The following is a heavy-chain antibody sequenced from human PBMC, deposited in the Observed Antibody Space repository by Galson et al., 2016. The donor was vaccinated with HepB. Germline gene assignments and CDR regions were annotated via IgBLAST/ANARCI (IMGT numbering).Heavy chain of an antibody. CDR3: ARDPPGVPDFALDV. CDR1: GFTVSHNC. J-gene: IGHJ6*02. V-gene: IGHV3-66*01. D-gene: IGHD3-10*01. Sequence: SLRLSCAASGFTVSHNCMSWVRQAPGKGLEWVSLICDGGSAYYTDSVKARFTISRDNSKNTLYPQMNNLRPEDTAVYFCARDPPGVPDFALDVWGQGTTVTVSS. CDR2: ICDGGSA.